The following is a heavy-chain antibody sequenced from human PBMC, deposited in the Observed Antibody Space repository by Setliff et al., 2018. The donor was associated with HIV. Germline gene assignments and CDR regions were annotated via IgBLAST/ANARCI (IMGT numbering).Heavy chain of an antibody. Sequence: ASETLSLTCAVYGGSFSGYYWSWIRQPPGKGLEWIGEINHSGSTNYNPSLKSRVTISVDMSKNQFSLKLSSVTAADTAVYYCARVRTNWDYDFWSGHISSDYFDYWGQGTLVTVSS. CDR1: GGSFSGYY. J-gene: IGHJ4*02. V-gene: IGHV4-34*01. CDR2: INHSGST. CDR3: ARVRTNWDYDFWSGHISSDYFDY. D-gene: IGHD3-3*01.